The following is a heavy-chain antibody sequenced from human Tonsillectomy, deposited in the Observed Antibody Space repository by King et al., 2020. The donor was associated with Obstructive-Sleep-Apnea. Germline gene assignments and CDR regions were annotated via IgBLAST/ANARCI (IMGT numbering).Heavy chain of an antibody. D-gene: IGHD2-2*01. J-gene: IGHJ3*02. CDR1: GYTFTGYY. CDR2: INPNSGGT. CDR3: ARNYCSSTTCYDAFDI. Sequence: QLVQSGAEVKKPGASVKVSCKASGYTFTGYYMHWVRQAPGQGLEWMGWINPNSGGTNYAQKFQGWVTMTRDTSISTAYMELSRLRSDDTAVYYCARNYCSSTTCYDAFDIWGQGTMVTVSS. V-gene: IGHV1-2*04.